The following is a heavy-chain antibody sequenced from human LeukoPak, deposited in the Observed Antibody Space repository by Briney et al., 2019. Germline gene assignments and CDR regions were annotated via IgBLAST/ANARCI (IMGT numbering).Heavy chain of an antibody. CDR1: GGSISSHY. CDR2: IYYSGST. CDR3: ARETYSGSYQDRFDY. Sequence: SETLSLTCTVSGGSISSHYWSWIRQPPGKGLEWIGYIYYSGSTNYNPSLKSRVTISVDTSKNQFSLKLNSVTAADTAVYYCARETYSGSYQDRFDYWGQGTLVTVSS. V-gene: IGHV4-59*11. J-gene: IGHJ4*02. D-gene: IGHD1-26*01.